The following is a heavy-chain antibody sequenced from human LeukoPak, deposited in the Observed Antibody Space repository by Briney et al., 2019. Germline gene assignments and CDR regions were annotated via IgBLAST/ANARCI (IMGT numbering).Heavy chain of an antibody. CDR1: GYSFVTYW. CDR3: ARGGLRPAYHFDY. CDR2: TNPGDSDT. J-gene: IGHJ4*02. D-gene: IGHD3-16*01. V-gene: IGHV5-51*01. Sequence: GESLKISCEASGYSFVTYWIGWVRQMPGTGLEWLGSTNPGDSDTRYSPSFQGHVTISADKSITTAYLQWSSLGASDTAMYYCARGGLRPAYHFDYWDPGTLVIVSS.